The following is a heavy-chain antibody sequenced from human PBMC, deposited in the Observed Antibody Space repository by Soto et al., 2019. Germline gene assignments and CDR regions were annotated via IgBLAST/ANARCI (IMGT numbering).Heavy chain of an antibody. Sequence: QVQLVESGGGVVQPGRSLRLSCAASGFTFSNYAMHWVRQAPGKGLEWVAVMSYDGNDKYYGDSVKGRFTVSRDNSRNTLSLQMNSLRGEDTAIYYCVRDRSLGEDCYFDYWGQGALVTVSS. D-gene: IGHD3-16*01. CDR1: GFTFSNYA. V-gene: IGHV3-30*04. J-gene: IGHJ4*02. CDR2: MSYDGNDK. CDR3: VRDRSLGEDCYFDY.